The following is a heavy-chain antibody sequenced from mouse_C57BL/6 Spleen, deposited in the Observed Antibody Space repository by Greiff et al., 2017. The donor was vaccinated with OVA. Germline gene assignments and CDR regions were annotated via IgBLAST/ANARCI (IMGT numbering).Heavy chain of an antibody. J-gene: IGHJ2*01. CDR1: GYSITSGYY. CDR2: ISYDGSN. CDR3: ARGLFDY. Sequence: ESGPGLVKPSQSLSLTCSVTGYSITSGYYWNWIRQFPGNKLEWMGYISYDGSNNYNPSLKNRNSITRDTSKNQFFLKLNSVTTEDTATYYCARGLFDYWGQGTTLTVSS. V-gene: IGHV3-6*01.